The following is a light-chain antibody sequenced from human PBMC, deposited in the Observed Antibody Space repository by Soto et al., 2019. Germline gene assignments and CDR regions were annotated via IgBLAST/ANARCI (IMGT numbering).Light chain of an antibody. J-gene: IGKJ1*01. Sequence: EILLTQSPRTLSLSAGESVTLSRRASQSVSNNYFAWYQQNPGQAPRLLIYGASNRATGIPDRLSGSCSGTDFTLTISSKEDEDFAVYYCQKNGSSGTFGQGTKVDIK. CDR3: QKNGSSGT. CDR1: QSVSNNY. V-gene: IGKV3-20*01. CDR2: GAS.